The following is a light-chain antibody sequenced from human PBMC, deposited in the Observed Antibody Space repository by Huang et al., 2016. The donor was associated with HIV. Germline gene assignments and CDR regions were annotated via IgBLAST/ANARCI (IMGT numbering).Light chain of an antibody. CDR2: TAS. Sequence: DIQMTQSPPSLSASVGDRVTFTCRANQNITKSLNWYQQKPGKAPKLLIYTASTLESGVPSRFSGGGVGSRFTLNITNLQPGDFATYYCQQSFSVPRTFG. CDR3: QQSFSVPRT. J-gene: IGKJ1*01. CDR1: QNITKS. V-gene: IGKV1-39*01.